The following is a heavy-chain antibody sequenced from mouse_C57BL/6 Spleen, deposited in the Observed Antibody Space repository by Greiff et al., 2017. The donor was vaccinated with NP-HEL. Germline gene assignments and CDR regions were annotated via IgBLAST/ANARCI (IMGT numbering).Heavy chain of an antibody. CDR2: IYPRSGNT. J-gene: IGHJ2*01. D-gene: IGHD2-5*01. CDR1: GYTFTSYG. CDR3: ARKDYSNFLFDY. V-gene: IGHV1-81*01. Sequence: QVQLKQSGAELARPGASVKLSCKASGYTFTSYGISWVKQRTGQGLEWIGEIYPRSGNTYYNEKFKGKATLTADKSSSTAYMELRSLTSEDSAVYFCARKDYSNFLFDYWGQGTTLTVSS.